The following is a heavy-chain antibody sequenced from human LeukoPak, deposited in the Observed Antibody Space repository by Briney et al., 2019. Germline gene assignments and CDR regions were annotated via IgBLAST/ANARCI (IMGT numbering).Heavy chain of an antibody. CDR2: IYYSGTT. D-gene: IGHD6-19*01. CDR1: GGSISSSPYY. CDR3: ARDINGIDASSGWYGSGDYYMDV. J-gene: IGHJ6*03. Sequence: SETLSLTCTVSGGSISSSPYYWGWLRQPPGKGLEWIGIIYYSGTTHYNPSLESRVTISVDTSKNQFSLKLSSVTAADTAVYYCARDINGIDASSGWYGSGDYYMDVWGKGTTVTISS. V-gene: IGHV4-39*07.